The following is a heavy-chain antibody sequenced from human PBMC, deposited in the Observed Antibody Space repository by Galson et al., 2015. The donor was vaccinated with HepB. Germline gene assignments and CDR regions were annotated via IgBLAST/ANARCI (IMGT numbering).Heavy chain of an antibody. V-gene: IGHV3-73*01. Sequence: SLRLSCAASGFTFSGSAIHWVRQASGKGPEWIGHIRSKATNYAALYVPSLKGRFTISRDDSKNMAYLHMRSLKTDDTAMYYCAREPPLKAYFDYWGQGTLVTVSS. CDR1: GFTFSGSA. CDR2: IRSKATNYAA. CDR3: AREPPLKAYFDY. J-gene: IGHJ4*02.